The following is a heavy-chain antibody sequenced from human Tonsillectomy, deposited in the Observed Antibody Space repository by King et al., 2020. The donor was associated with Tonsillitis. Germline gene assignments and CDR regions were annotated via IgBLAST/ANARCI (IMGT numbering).Heavy chain of an antibody. CDR2: IDDRGDSS. V-gene: IGHV3-23*04. CDR1: GFTFSNYA. CDR3: AKAEVDTAMVRNWYFDL. D-gene: IGHD5-18*01. J-gene: IGHJ2*01. Sequence: VQLVQSGGGLVQPGGSLRLSCAASGFTFSNYAMNWVRQAPGKGLEWVSTIDDRGDSSFYADSVQGRFTISRDNYKNTLYLQMNILRPEDTAVYYCAKAEVDTAMVRNWYFDLWGRGTLVTVSS.